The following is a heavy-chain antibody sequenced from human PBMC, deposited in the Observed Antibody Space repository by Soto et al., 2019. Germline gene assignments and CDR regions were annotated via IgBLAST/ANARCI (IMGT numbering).Heavy chain of an antibody. V-gene: IGHV3-30-3*01. D-gene: IGHD5-12*01. CDR2: ISYDGSNK. CDR1: GFTFSSYA. J-gene: IGHJ5*02. CDR3: ARDGGGYRGVDNNWFYP. Sequence: QVQLVESGGGVVQPGRSLRLSCAASGFTFSSYAMHWVRQAPGKGLEWVAVISYDGSNKYYADSGKGRFTISRDNSKNTLYLQMNSLGAEDTALSYCARDGGGYRGVDNNWFYPWGQGTLVTVSS.